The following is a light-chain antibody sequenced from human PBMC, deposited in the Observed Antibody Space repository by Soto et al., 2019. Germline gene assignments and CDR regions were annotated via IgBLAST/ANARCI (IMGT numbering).Light chain of an antibody. CDR3: QHYGDSRT. V-gene: IGKV3-20*01. Sequence: EIVMTQSPVTLSVSPGERATLSCRASQSVRSTYLAWYQQKPGQAPRLLIYGASGRATGIPDRFGGSGSGTDFTLTISRLEPEDFAVYYCQHYGDSRTFGQGTKVDIK. CDR2: GAS. J-gene: IGKJ1*01. CDR1: QSVRSTY.